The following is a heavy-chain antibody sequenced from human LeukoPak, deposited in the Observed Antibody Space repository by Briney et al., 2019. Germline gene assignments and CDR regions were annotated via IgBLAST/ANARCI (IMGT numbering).Heavy chain of an antibody. D-gene: IGHD6-19*01. V-gene: IGHV3-30*18. CDR1: GFTFSSYG. Sequence: PGRSLRLSCAASGFTFSSYGMHWVRQAPGKGLEWVAVISYDGSNKYYADSVKGRFTISRDNSKNTLYLQMNSLRAEDTAVYYCAKVGSGWYVWYFDYWGQGTLVTVSS. J-gene: IGHJ4*02. CDR3: AKVGSGWYVWYFDY. CDR2: ISYDGSNK.